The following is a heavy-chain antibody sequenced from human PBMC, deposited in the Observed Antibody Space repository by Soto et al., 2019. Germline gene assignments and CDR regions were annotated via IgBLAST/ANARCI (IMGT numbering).Heavy chain of an antibody. J-gene: IGHJ4*02. CDR2: INPNSGDT. D-gene: IGHD3-16*01. CDR3: ATSRGFGDGTEVYYLDY. CDR1: GYTFTDFY. V-gene: IGHV1-2*04. Sequence: QVQLVQSGAEVKKPGASVKVSCKASGYTFTDFYIHWVRQAPGQGLEWMGWINPNSGDTNYAQNFQGWVTMTRDTSINTAHMELSRLTSDDTAVFYCATSRGFGDGTEVYYLDYWGQGTLVTVSP.